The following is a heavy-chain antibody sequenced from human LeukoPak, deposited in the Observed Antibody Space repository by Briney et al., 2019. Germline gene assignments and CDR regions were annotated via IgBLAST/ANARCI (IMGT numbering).Heavy chain of an antibody. D-gene: IGHD2-15*01. V-gene: IGHV3-48*03. CDR3: ARDCGGGSCYGPYDAFDI. Sequence: GGSLRLSCAASGFTFSSYEMNWVRQAPGKGLEWVSYISSSGSSIYYADSVKGRFTISRDNAKNSLYLQMNSLRAEDTAVYYCARDCGGGSCYGPYDAFDIWGQGTMVTVSS. CDR2: ISSSGSSI. CDR1: GFTFSSYE. J-gene: IGHJ3*02.